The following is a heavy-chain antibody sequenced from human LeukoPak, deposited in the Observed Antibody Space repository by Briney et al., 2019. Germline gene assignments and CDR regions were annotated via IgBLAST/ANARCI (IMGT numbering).Heavy chain of an antibody. CDR2: IRYVGSNK. D-gene: IGHD6-13*01. CDR3: AKPGRSLAAGPLFDP. J-gene: IGHJ5*02. V-gene: IGHV3-30*02. Sequence: GGSLRLSCAASGFTFSSYGMHWVRQAPGKGLEWVAFIRYVGSNKYYADSVKGRFTISRDNSKNTLYLQMNSLRAEDTAVYYCAKPGRSLAAGPLFDPWGQGTLVTVSS. CDR1: GFTFSSYG.